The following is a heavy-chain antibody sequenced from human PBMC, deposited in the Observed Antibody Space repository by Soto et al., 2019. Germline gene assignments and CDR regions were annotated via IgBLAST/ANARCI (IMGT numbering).Heavy chain of an antibody. CDR1: GYTFTSYG. Sequence: ASVKVSCKASGYTFTSYGIGCVRQAPGQGLEWMGWISAYNGNTNYAQKLQGRVTMTTDTSTSTAYMELRSLRSDDTAVYYCARGGGGDFSGAFDIWGQGTMVTVSS. CDR3: ARGGGGDFSGAFDI. J-gene: IGHJ3*02. D-gene: IGHD2-21*02. CDR2: ISAYNGNT. V-gene: IGHV1-18*01.